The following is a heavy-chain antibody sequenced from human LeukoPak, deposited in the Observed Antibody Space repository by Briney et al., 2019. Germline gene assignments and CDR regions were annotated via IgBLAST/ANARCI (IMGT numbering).Heavy chain of an antibody. CDR3: GTDAYGDSYDY. Sequence: PGGSLRLSCVVSGSTSSSYAMSWVRQAPGKGLEWVSAIGGSGTPTYYADSVKGQFTISRDNSKNTLYLRMSSLRAEDTAIYYCGTDAYGDSYDYWGQGTLVTVSS. V-gene: IGHV3-23*01. D-gene: IGHD4-17*01. CDR1: GSTSSSYA. J-gene: IGHJ4*02. CDR2: IGGSGTPT.